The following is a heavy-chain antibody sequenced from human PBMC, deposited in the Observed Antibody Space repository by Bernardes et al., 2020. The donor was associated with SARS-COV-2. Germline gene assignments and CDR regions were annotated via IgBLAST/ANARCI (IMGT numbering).Heavy chain of an antibody. CDR2: ISSSGNTI. CDR3: RGVYYFYGMEV. V-gene: IGHV3-48*01. Sequence: APGKGLEWVAYISSSGNTIYYADSVKGRFTISRDNAKDSLSLQMNSLRAEDTAVYYCRGVYYFYGMEVWGSGTTVTVSP. J-gene: IGHJ6*04.